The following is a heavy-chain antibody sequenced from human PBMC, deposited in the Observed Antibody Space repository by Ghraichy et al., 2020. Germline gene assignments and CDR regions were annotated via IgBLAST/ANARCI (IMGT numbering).Heavy chain of an antibody. J-gene: IGHJ1*01. D-gene: IGHD4-17*01. CDR3: ARLGPTVTTRSKYFQH. CDR1: GGSISSYY. CDR2: IYYSGST. V-gene: IGHV4-59*01. Sequence: SETLSLTCTVSGGSISSYYWSWIRQPPGKGLEWIGYIYYSGSTNYNPSLKSRVTISVDTSKNQFSLKLSSVTAADTAVYYCARLGPTVTTRSKYFQHWGQGTLVTVSS.